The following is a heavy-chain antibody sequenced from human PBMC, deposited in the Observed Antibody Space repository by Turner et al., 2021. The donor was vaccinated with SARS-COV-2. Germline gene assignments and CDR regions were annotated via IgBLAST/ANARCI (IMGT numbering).Heavy chain of an antibody. J-gene: IGHJ3*02. Sequence: QLQLQESGPGLVRPSETLSLTSTVSGSSISSSTYYWGWIRQPPGKGLEWIGNIYYSGSTYYNPSLKSRVTISVDTSKNQFSLQLSSVTAADTAVYYCARSYSGYESDDAFDIWGQGTMVTVSS. D-gene: IGHD5-12*01. CDR2: IYYSGST. CDR1: GSSISSSTYY. CDR3: ARSYSGYESDDAFDI. V-gene: IGHV4-39*01.